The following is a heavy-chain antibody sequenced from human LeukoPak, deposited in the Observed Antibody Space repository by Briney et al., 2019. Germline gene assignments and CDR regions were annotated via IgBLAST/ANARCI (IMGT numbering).Heavy chain of an antibody. J-gene: IGHJ5*02. CDR2: IFYSGST. D-gene: IGHD6-19*01. CDR1: GGSISTSNYY. V-gene: IGHV4-39*07. CDR3: ARFPRIAVAGYNWFDP. Sequence: SETLSLTCTVSGGSISTSNYYWGWIRQPPGKGLEWIGNIFYSGSTYYNPSLKSRVTISVDTSKNQFSLKLSSVTAADTAVYYCARFPRIAVAGYNWFDPWGQGTLVTVSS.